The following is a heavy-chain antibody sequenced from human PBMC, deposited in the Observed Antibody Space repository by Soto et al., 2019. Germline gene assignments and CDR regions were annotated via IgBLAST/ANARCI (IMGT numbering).Heavy chain of an antibody. CDR2: IYYSGST. CDR3: ARRRVVPEYLQNWYFDL. CDR1: GGSISSSSYY. D-gene: IGHD2-21*01. V-gene: IGHV4-39*01. J-gene: IGHJ2*01. Sequence: SETLSLTCTVSGGSISSSSYYWGWIRQPPGKGLEWIGSIYYSGSTYYNPSLKSRVTISVDTSKNQFSLKLSSVTAADTAVYYCARRRVVPEYLQNWYFDLWGRGTLVTVSS.